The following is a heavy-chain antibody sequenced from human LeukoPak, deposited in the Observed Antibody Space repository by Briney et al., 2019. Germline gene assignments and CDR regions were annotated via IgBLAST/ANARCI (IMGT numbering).Heavy chain of an antibody. CDR2: IIPVFGTA. J-gene: IGHJ4*02. Sequence: SVKVSREASGGTPSRYTINWVPQAPQRGLEWRGAIIPVFGTANYAQRFQGRVTTTADKSTNTAYMELSSLRSEDTAVYYCVKVGSKWYDYWGQGTLVTVSS. D-gene: IGHD2-15*01. CDR1: GGTPSRYT. V-gene: IGHV1-69*06. CDR3: VKVGSKWYDY.